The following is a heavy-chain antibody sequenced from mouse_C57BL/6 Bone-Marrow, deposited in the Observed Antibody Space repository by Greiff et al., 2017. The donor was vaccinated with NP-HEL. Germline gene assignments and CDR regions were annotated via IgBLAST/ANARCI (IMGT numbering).Heavy chain of an antibody. V-gene: IGHV5-17*01. CDR2: ISSGSSTI. CDR1: GFTFSDYG. Sequence: EVKLMESGGGLVKPGGSLKLSCAASGFTFSDYGMHWVRQAPEKGLEWVAYISSGSSTIYYADTVKGRFPISRDNAKNTLFLQMTSLRSEDTAMYYCARIYDGPLEWFAYWGQGTLVTVSA. J-gene: IGHJ3*01. CDR3: ARIYDGPLEWFAY. D-gene: IGHD2-3*01.